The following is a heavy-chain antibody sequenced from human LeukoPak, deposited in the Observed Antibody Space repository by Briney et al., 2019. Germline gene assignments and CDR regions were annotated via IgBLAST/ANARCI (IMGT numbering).Heavy chain of an antibody. CDR3: ASFSTTVVTPRARSDY. J-gene: IGHJ4*02. CDR2: IIPIFGTA. V-gene: IGHV1-69*13. CDR1: GGTFSSYA. Sequence: GASVKVSCKASGGTFSSYAISWVRQAPGQGLEWTGGIIPIFGTANYAQKFQGRVTITADESTSTAYMELSSLRSEDTAVYYCASFSTTVVTPRARSDYWGQGTLVTVSS. D-gene: IGHD4-23*01.